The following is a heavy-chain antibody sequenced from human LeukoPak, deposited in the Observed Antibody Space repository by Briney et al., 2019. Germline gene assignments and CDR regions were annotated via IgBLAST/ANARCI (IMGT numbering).Heavy chain of an antibody. J-gene: IGHJ4*02. CDR3: ARGPPNWGYDY. Sequence: ASVKVSCKASGYTFTSYDFNWVRQATGQRPEWMGWMSPNSGDTGYAQKFQDRVTMTRNTSISTAYMELSSLRSDDTAEYYCARGPPNWGYDYWGPGTLVTVSS. V-gene: IGHV1-8*01. D-gene: IGHD7-27*01. CDR1: GYTFTSYD. CDR2: MSPNSGDT.